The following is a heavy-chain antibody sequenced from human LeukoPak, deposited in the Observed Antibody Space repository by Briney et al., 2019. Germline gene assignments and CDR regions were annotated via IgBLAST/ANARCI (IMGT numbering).Heavy chain of an antibody. D-gene: IGHD3-22*01. CDR2: ISYDGSNK. Sequence: PGGSLGLSCAASGFTFSSYGMHWVRQAPGKGLEWVAVISYDGSNKYYADSVKGRFTISRDNSKNTLYLQMNSLRAEDTAVYYCAKEYFYYDSSGSKYFDYWGQGTLVTVSS. CDR3: AKEYFYYDSSGSKYFDY. J-gene: IGHJ4*02. V-gene: IGHV3-30*18. CDR1: GFTFSSYG.